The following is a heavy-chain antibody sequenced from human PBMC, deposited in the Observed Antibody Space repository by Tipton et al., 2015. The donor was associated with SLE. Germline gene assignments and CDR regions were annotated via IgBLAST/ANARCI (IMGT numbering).Heavy chain of an antibody. D-gene: IGHD5-18*01. Sequence: TLSLTCTVSGGSISSYYWSWIRQPPGKGLEWIGYIYYSGSTNYNPSLKSRVTISVDTSKNQFSLKLSSVTAADTAVHYCARDRAMESYGAPYWYFDLWGRGTLVTVSS. CDR1: GGSISSYY. J-gene: IGHJ2*01. CDR3: ARDRAMESYGAPYWYFDL. CDR2: IYYSGST. V-gene: IGHV4-59*01.